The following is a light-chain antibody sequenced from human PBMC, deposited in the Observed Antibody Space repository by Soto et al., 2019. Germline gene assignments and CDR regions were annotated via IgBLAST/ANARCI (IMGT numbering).Light chain of an antibody. CDR1: HDIKNY. CDR2: DAS. J-gene: IGKJ2*01. CDR3: QQFDSLPPYT. Sequence: DIQLTQSPPSLSASEGDRVTITCQASHDIKNYLNWYQQKPGKAPKLLIYDASNLETEVPSRFSGSGAGRDFTFTIGSLQPEDVATYYCQQFDSLPPYTFGQGTKVEIK. V-gene: IGKV1-33*01.